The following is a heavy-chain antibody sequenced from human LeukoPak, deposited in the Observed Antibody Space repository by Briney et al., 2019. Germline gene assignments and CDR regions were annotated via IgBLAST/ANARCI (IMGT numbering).Heavy chain of an antibody. Sequence: PGGSLRPSCAASGFTFSSYWMSWVRQAPGKGLEWVANIKQDGSEKYYVDSVKGRFTISRDNAKNSLYLQMNSLRAEDTAVYYCARGASYDILTGSFDIWGQGTMVTVSS. J-gene: IGHJ3*02. CDR1: GFTFSSYW. CDR3: ARGASYDILTGSFDI. D-gene: IGHD3-9*01. V-gene: IGHV3-7*01. CDR2: IKQDGSEK.